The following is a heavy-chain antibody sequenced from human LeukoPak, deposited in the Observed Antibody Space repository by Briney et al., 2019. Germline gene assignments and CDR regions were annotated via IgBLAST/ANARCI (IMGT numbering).Heavy chain of an antibody. CDR2: ISGSGGST. CDR1: GFTFSSYA. D-gene: IGHD5-18*01. J-gene: IGHJ4*02. V-gene: IGHV3-23*01. Sequence: GASLRLSCAASGFTFSSYAMSWVRQAPGKGLEWVSAISGSGGSTYYADSVKGRFTISRDSSKNTLYLQMNSLRAEDTAVYYCAKDVVDTAMDPMLDYWGQGTLVTVSS. CDR3: AKDVVDTAMDPMLDY.